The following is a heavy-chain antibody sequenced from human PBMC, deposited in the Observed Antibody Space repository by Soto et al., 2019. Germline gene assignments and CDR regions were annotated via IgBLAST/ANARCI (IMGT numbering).Heavy chain of an antibody. J-gene: IGHJ6*02. Sequence: GGSLRLSCAASGFTFSNYGMHWVRQAPGKGLERVAVISYDGSNKYYADSVKGRFTISRDNSKNTLYLQMNSLRAEDTAVYYCAKVSGYDYWPSKPNYYYYGMDVWGQGTTVTVSS. CDR1: GFTFSNYG. CDR2: ISYDGSNK. CDR3: AKVSGYDYWPSKPNYYYYGMDV. D-gene: IGHD5-12*01. V-gene: IGHV3-30*18.